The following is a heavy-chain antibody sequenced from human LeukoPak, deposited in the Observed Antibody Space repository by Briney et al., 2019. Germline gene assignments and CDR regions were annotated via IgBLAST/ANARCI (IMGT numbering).Heavy chain of an antibody. J-gene: IGHJ6*02. CDR2: INPSGGST. V-gene: IGHV1-46*01. CDR3: ARDRIYGGSLQVPAAMHYYYYGMDV. Sequence: ASVKVSCKASGYTFTSYYMHWVRQAPGQGLEWMGIINPSGGSTSYAQKFQGRVTMTRDTSTSTVYMELSSLRSEDTAVYYCARDRIYGGSLQVPAAMHYYYYGMDVWGQGTTVTVSS. CDR1: GYTFTSYY. D-gene: IGHD2-2*01.